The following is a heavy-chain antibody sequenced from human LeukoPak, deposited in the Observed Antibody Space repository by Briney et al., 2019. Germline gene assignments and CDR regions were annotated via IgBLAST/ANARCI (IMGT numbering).Heavy chain of an antibody. D-gene: IGHD2-21*01. J-gene: IGHJ4*02. CDR1: GYSISSGYY. CDR2: IYHSGST. Sequence: SETLSLTSTVSGYSISSGYYWGWIRQPPGKGLEWIGSIYHSGSTYYNPSLKSRVTISVDTSKNQFSLKLSSVTAADTAVYYCAAYCGGDCYSDTNFDYWGQGTLVTVSS. CDR3: AAYCGGDCYSDTNFDY. V-gene: IGHV4-38-2*02.